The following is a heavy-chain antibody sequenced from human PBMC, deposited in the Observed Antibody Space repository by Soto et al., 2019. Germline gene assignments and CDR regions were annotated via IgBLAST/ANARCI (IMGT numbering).Heavy chain of an antibody. J-gene: IGHJ6*02. CDR3: ARDAGFIAAAGTDYYYYGMDV. CDR2: ISYDGSNK. CDR1: GFTFSSYA. D-gene: IGHD6-13*01. V-gene: IGHV3-30-3*01. Sequence: GGSLRLSCAASGFTFSSYAIHWVRQAPGKGLEWVAFISYDGSNKYYADSIKGRFTISRDNSKNTLYLQMNSLRAEDTAVYYCARDAGFIAAAGTDYYYYGMDVWGQGTTVTVSS.